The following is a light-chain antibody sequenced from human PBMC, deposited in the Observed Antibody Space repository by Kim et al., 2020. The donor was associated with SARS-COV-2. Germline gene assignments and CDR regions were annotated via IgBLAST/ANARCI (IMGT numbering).Light chain of an antibody. Sequence: SIGERVTIPCRASQNVNNWLAWYQQKPGKAPKLLIYKSSTLESGVPSRFSGSGSGTEFTLTINSLQPDDFATYYCQQYYSYSPTYTFGQGTKLEI. V-gene: IGKV1-5*03. CDR1: QNVNNW. CDR3: QQYYSYSPTYT. J-gene: IGKJ2*01. CDR2: KSS.